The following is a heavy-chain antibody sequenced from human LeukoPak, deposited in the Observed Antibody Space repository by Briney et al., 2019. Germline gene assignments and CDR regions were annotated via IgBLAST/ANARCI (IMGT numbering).Heavy chain of an antibody. CDR3: ARDAYYGSGKFDY. V-gene: IGHV3-33*08. D-gene: IGHD3-10*01. J-gene: IGHJ4*02. CDR2: IWYDGSNK. CDR1: GFTFSSYA. Sequence: GRSLRLSCAASGFTFSSYAMHWVRQAPGKGLEWVAVIWYDGSNKYYADSVKGRFTISRDNSKNTLYLQMNSLRAEDTAVYYCARDAYYGSGKFDYWGQGTLVTVSS.